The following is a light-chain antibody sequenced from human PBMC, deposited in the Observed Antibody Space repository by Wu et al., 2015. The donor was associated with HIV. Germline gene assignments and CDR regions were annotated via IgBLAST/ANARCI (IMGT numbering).Light chain of an antibody. Sequence: PNAPDLWSASSLVKTWGPVSRFSGSGSGTDFTLTISSLQLEDFATYYCQQSYSTRTFGQGTKVEIK. V-gene: IGKV1-39*01. J-gene: IGKJ1*01. CDR3: QQSYSTRT. CDR2: SAS.